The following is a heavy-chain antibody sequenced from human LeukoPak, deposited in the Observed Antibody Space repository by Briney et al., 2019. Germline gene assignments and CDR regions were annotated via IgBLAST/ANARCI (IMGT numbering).Heavy chain of an antibody. J-gene: IGHJ4*02. D-gene: IGHD3-22*01. CDR1: GGSISSDGYY. CDR3: AREAPGVSSGYYYPYYLDY. Sequence: SETLSLTCTVSGGSISSDGYYCSWIRQHPGKGLEWIGYIYNSETTYYNPSFKSRVTISVDTSKNQFSLKLSSVTAADTAVYYCAREAPGVSSGYYYPYYLDYWGQGALVTVSS. V-gene: IGHV4-31*03. CDR2: IYNSETT.